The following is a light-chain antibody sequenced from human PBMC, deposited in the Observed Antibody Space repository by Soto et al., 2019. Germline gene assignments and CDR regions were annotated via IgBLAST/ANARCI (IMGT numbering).Light chain of an antibody. V-gene: IGKV3-20*01. J-gene: IGKJ2*01. Sequence: EIVLTQSPDTLSLSPGARATLSCRASQTISGSSYLAWYQQRPGQAPRLLIYSASSRATGIPDRFSGSGSGTDFTLTISRLEPEDFAVYFCQQYHSSPYTVGQGSKLEIK. CDR3: QQYHSSPYT. CDR2: SAS. CDR1: QTISGSSY.